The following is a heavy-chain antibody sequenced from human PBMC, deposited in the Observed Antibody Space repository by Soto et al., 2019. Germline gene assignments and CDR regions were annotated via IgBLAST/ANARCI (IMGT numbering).Heavy chain of an antibody. CDR3: ARDRNIPPYYDFWSGQGGFDY. D-gene: IGHD3-3*01. CDR1: GGTFSSYA. J-gene: IGHJ4*02. V-gene: IGHV1-69*05. CDR2: IIPIFGTA. Sequence: ASVKVSCKASGGTFSSYAISWVRQAPGQGLEWMGGIIPIFGTANYAQKLQGRVTMTTDTSTSTAYMELRSLRSDDTAVYYCARDRNIPPYYDFWSGQGGFDYWGQGTLVTVSS.